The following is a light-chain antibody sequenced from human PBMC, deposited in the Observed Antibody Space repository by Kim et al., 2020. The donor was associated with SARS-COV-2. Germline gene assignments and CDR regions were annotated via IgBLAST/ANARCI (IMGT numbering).Light chain of an antibody. Sequence: QSALTQPASVSGSPGQSITISCTGTSSDVGGYNYVSWYQQHPGKAPKPMIYDVSKRPSGVSNRFSGSKSGNTASLTISGLQAEDEADYYCSSYTSSSTLFGGGTQLTVL. J-gene: IGLJ2*01. CDR1: SSDVGGYNY. CDR2: DVS. V-gene: IGLV2-14*01. CDR3: SSYTSSSTL.